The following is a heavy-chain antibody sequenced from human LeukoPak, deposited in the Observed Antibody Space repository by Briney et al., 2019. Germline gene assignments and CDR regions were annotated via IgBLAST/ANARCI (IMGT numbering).Heavy chain of an antibody. D-gene: IGHD5-18*01. Sequence: ASVKVSCKASGYTFTSYDINWVRQATGQGLEWMGWMNPNSGHTGYAQKFQGRVTITRNTSISTAYMGLSSLRSEDTAVYYCARGSSGWNRQIQLWKYYYYYYMDVWGKGTTVTVSS. J-gene: IGHJ6*03. CDR1: GYTFTSYD. CDR2: MNPNSGHT. V-gene: IGHV1-8*03. CDR3: ARGSSGWNRQIQLWKYYYYYYMDV.